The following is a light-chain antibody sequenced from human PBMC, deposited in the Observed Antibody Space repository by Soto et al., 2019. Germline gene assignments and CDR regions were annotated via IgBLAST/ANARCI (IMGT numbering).Light chain of an antibody. Sequence: EIVMTQSPATLSVSPGERATLSCRASQSVSSNLAWYQQKPDQAPRLLIYGASTSATGIPARFSGSGSGTEFTLTISSLQSEDFAVYYCQQYNNWPPMYTFGQGTKLEIK. CDR3: QQYNNWPPMYT. CDR1: QSVSSN. CDR2: GAS. J-gene: IGKJ2*01. V-gene: IGKV3-15*01.